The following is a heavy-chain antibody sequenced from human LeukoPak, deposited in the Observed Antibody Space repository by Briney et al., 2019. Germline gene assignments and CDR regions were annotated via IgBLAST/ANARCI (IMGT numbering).Heavy chain of an antibody. V-gene: IGHV1-8*01. J-gene: IGHJ6*03. Sequence: ASVKVSCKASGYTFTSYDINWVRQATGQGLEWMGWMNPNSGNTGYAQKFQGRVTMTRNTSISTAYMELSSLRSEDTAVYYCARFKRFHYYHYMDVWGKGTTVTVSS. CDR3: ARFKRFHYYHYMDV. CDR1: GYTFTSYD. CDR2: MNPNSGNT.